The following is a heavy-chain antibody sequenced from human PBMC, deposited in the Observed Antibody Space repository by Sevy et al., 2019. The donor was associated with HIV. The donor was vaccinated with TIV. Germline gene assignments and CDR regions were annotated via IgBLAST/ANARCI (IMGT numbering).Heavy chain of an antibody. V-gene: IGHV4-59*08. J-gene: IGHJ3*02. CDR3: ARRNDFDI. Sequence: SETLSLTCTVSGGSINSDHWNWIRQPPGKGLEWFGYVYYTGGTNYNPSLKNRVTISVDRTKNQFSLKLTSVTAADTAVYYCARRNDFDIWGQGTRVTVS. CDR2: VYYTGGT. CDR1: GGSINSDH.